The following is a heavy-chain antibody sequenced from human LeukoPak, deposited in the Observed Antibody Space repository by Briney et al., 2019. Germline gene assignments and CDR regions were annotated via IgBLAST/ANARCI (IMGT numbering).Heavy chain of an antibody. D-gene: IGHD2-15*01. CDR1: RFTFSNYW. CDR2: INSDGRDA. CDR3: ARGYCSDGSCSRPFDY. J-gene: IGHJ4*02. Sequence: PGGSLRLSCAASRFTFSNYWMHWVRQAPGKGLVWVSRINSDGRDASYADSVKGRFTISRDNAKNMLYLQMNSLGAEDTAVYYCARGYCSDGSCSRPFDYWGQGTQVTVSS. V-gene: IGHV3-74*01.